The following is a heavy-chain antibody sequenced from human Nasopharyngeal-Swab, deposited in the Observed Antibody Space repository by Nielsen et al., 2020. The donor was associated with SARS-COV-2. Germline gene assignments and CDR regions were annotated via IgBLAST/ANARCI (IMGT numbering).Heavy chain of an antibody. CDR1: GFTFSSYW. D-gene: IGHD6-19*01. J-gene: IGHJ4*02. V-gene: IGHV3-7*01. CDR2: IKQDGSEK. Sequence: GESLKISCAASGFTFSSYWMSWVRQAPGKGLEWVANIKQDGSEKYYVDSVEGRFTISRDNAKNSLYLQMNSLRAEDTAVYYCAKAVAANDYWGQGTLVTVSS. CDR3: AKAVAANDY.